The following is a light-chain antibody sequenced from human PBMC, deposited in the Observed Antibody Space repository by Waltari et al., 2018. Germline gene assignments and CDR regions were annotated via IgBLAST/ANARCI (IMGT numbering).Light chain of an antibody. Sequence: EVVMTQSPATLSVSPGERVTLSCRASQSVGYNLAWFQQQPGQAPRLLIYGASTRATDIPDRFSGSGSGTAFTLTISSLQSADFANYYCQQYNNWQITFGQGTRLDLK. CDR1: QSVGYN. J-gene: IGKJ5*01. CDR2: GAS. CDR3: QQYNNWQIT. V-gene: IGKV3-15*01.